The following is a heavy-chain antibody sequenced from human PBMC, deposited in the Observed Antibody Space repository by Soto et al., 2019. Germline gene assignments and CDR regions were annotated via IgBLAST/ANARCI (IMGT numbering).Heavy chain of an antibody. Sequence: QAQLVQSGAEVKEPGASVKVSCKASGYSFTTSGITWVRQAPEQGLEWMGWISTYNGNTNYAQKLQDRVTLTTDTSTSTAYMELRSLRSDDTAVYYCARRLYGDYDYCGQGTLVTVSS. J-gene: IGHJ4*02. CDR1: GYSFTTSG. CDR3: ARRLYGDYDY. D-gene: IGHD4-17*01. V-gene: IGHV1-18*01. CDR2: ISTYNGNT.